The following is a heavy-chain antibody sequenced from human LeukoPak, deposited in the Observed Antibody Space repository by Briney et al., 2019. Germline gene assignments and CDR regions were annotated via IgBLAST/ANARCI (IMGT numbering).Heavy chain of an antibody. Sequence: SETLSLTCAVSGPGSFIGYYWSWMRPPPRRGLEWIGEVNHNGITNYNPSLKSRLTISLGTSKNQFSLNLTSVTAADSAVYYCARGTLTTMTNVLFDYWDQGSLVTVSS. CDR3: ARGTLTTMTNVLFDY. CDR1: GPGSFIGYY. J-gene: IGHJ4*02. D-gene: IGHD4-17*01. CDR2: VNHNGIT. V-gene: IGHV4-34*01.